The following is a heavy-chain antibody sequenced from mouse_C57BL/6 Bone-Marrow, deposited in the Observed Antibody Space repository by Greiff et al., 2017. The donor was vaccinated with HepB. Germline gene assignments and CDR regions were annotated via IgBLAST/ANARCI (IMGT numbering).Heavy chain of an antibody. V-gene: IGHV1-50*01. CDR3: ARGLPYYFDY. J-gene: IGHJ2*01. CDR1: GYTFTSYW. D-gene: IGHD6-2*01. CDR2: IDPSDSYT. Sequence: VQLQQSGAELVKPGASVKLSCKASGYTFTSYWMQWVKQRPGQGLEWIGEIDPSDSYTNYNQKFKGKATLTVDTSSSTAYMQLSSLTSEDSAVYYCARGLPYYFDYWCQGTTLTVSS.